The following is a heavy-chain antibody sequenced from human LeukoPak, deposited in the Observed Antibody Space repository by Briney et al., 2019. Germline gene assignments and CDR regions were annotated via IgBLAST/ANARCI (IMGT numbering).Heavy chain of an antibody. CDR2: IYSGGNT. J-gene: IGHJ6*03. V-gene: IGHV3-53*01. Sequence: GGSLRLSCAASGFTFSNKYMSWVRQALGKGLEWVSVIYSGGNTYYADSVKGRFTISRDNSKNTLYLQMNSLKAEDTDVYYCARDGRIEAGSMDVWGKGTTVTVSS. D-gene: IGHD6-13*01. CDR3: ARDGRIEAGSMDV. CDR1: GFTFSNKY.